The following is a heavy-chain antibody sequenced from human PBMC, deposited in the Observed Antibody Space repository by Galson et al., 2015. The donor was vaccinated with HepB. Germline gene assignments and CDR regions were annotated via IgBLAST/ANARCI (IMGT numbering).Heavy chain of an antibody. CDR3: ARNTAYYYGSGSYYPDAFDI. CDR2: ISSSGDYT. D-gene: IGHD3-10*01. V-gene: IGHV3-11*06. Sequence: SLRLSCAASGFTFSDFYMSWIRQAPGKGLEWVSYISSSGDYTNYADSVKGRFTISRDNAKNSLYLQMNSLRAEDTAVYYCARNTAYYYGSGSYYPDAFDIWGQGTMVTVSS. CDR1: GFTFSDFY. J-gene: IGHJ3*02.